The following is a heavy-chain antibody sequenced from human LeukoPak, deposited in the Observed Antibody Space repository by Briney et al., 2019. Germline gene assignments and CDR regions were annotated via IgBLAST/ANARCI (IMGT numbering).Heavy chain of an antibody. Sequence: PGGSLRLSCAASGFTFSSYSMNWVRQAPGKGLEWVSSISSSSSYIYYADSVKGRFTISRDNAKNSLYLQMNSLRAEDTAVYYCASDYDSSGYYYGGPIWGQGTLVTVSS. D-gene: IGHD3-22*01. J-gene: IGHJ4*02. V-gene: IGHV3-21*01. CDR3: ASDYDSSGYYYGGPI. CDR2: ISSSSSYI. CDR1: GFTFSSYS.